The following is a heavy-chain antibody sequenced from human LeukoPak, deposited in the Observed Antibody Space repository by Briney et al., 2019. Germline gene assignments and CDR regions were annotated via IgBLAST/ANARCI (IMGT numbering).Heavy chain of an antibody. CDR2: ISSSSSYI. CDR1: GFTFSSYS. CDR3: ARVEYSSGWYTHYYFDY. D-gene: IGHD6-19*01. Sequence: GGSLRLSCAASGFTFSSYSMNWVRQAPGKGLEWVSSISSSSSYIYYADSVKGRFTISRDNATNSLYLQMNSLRAEDTAVYYCARVEYSSGWYTHYYFDYWGQGTLVTVSS. J-gene: IGHJ4*02. V-gene: IGHV3-21*01.